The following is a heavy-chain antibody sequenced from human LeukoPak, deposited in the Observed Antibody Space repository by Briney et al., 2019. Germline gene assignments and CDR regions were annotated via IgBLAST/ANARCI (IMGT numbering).Heavy chain of an antibody. J-gene: IGHJ4*02. CDR3: AKHKRVVVAAASDY. D-gene: IGHD2-15*01. CDR2: ISGSGGST. Sequence: GGSLRLSCAASGFTFSSYAMSWVRQAPGKWLEWVSAISGSGGSTYYADSVKGRFTISRDNSKNTLYLQMNSLRAEDTAVYYCAKHKRVVVAAASDYWGQGTLVTVSS. V-gene: IGHV3-23*01. CDR1: GFTFSSYA.